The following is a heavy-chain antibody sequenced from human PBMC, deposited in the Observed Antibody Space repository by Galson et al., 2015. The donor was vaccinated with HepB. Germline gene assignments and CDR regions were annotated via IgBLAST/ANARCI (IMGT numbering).Heavy chain of an antibody. CDR2: MYNSGST. CDR1: GGSTSTHY. Sequence: ETLSLTCTVSGGSTSTHYWSWIRQPPGKGLEWIGYMYNSGSTNYNPSLKSRVTMSVETSKNQFSLKLSSVTAADTAVYYCARAIAGFSAFDVWGQGTMVTVSS. CDR3: ARAIAGFSAFDV. D-gene: IGHD6-13*01. V-gene: IGHV4-59*11. J-gene: IGHJ3*01.